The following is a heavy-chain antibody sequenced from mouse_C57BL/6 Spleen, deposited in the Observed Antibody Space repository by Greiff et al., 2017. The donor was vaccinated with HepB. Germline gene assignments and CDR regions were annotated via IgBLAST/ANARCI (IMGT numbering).Heavy chain of an antibody. CDR1: GYTFTSYW. CDR2: IYPGSGST. V-gene: IGHV1-55*01. D-gene: IGHD1-1*01. CDR3: ARSESYYGSSYNY. J-gene: IGHJ2*01. Sequence: QVQLQQPGAELVKPGASVKMSCKASGYTFTSYWITWVKQRPGQGLEWIGDIYPGSGSTNYNEKFKSKATLTVDTSSSTAYMQLSSLTSEDSAVYYCARSESYYGSSYNYWGQGTTLTVSS.